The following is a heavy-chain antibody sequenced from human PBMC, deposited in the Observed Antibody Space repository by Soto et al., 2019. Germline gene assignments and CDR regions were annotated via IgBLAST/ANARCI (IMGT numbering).Heavy chain of an antibody. CDR3: ARQELPYYFDY. V-gene: IGHV3-53*01. D-gene: IGHD1-26*01. Sequence: PGGSLRLSCAASGFTVSSNYMSWVRQAPGKGLEWVSVIYSGGSTYYADSVKGRFTISRDNSKNTLYLQMNSLRAEDTAVYYCARQELPYYFDYWGQGTLVTVSS. CDR1: GFTVSSNY. J-gene: IGHJ4*02. CDR2: IYSGGST.